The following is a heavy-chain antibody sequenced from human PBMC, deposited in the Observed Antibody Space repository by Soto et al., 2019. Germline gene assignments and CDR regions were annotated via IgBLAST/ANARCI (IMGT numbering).Heavy chain of an antibody. CDR2: ISSTTNYM. V-gene: IGHV3-21*06. Sequence: PGGSLRLSCAASGFTFTRYSMNWVRQAPGKGLEWVSSISSTTNYMYCGDSMKGRFTISRDNAKNSLYLEMNSLRAEDTAVYYCARESEDLTSNFDYWGQGTLVTVSS. CDR1: GFTFTRYS. J-gene: IGHJ4*02. CDR3: ARESEDLTSNFDY.